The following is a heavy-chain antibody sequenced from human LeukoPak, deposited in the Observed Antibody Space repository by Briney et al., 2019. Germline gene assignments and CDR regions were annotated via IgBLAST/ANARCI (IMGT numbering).Heavy chain of an antibody. J-gene: IGHJ4*02. Sequence: PGGSLRLSCAASGFTVSSNYMTWVRQAPGKGLEWVSVIHSGGSTYYADSEKGRFTISRDNSKNTLYLQMNSPRAEDTAVYYCARGLVTLDYWGQGTLVTVSS. D-gene: IGHD1-26*01. CDR2: IHSGGST. CDR3: ARGLVTLDY. CDR1: GFTVSSNY. V-gene: IGHV3-53*01.